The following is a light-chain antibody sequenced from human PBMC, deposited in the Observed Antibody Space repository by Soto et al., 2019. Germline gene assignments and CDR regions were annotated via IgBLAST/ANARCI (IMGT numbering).Light chain of an antibody. CDR2: EVT. CDR3: CSYVGSNNYV. Sequence: QSVLTQPPSASGAAGQAVAISCTGTSSDVGGYNYVSWYQQYPGKAPKLIMYEVTKRPSGVPDRFSGSKSGNTASLTVSGLQAEDEADYYCCSYVGSNNYVFGTGTKVTVL. V-gene: IGLV2-8*01. J-gene: IGLJ1*01. CDR1: SSDVGGYNY.